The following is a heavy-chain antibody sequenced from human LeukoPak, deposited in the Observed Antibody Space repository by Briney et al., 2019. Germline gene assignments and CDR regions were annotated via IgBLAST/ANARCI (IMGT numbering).Heavy chain of an antibody. CDR3: ARFVPSAGEFDY. Sequence: PSETLSLTCTVSGGSISSGGYYWSWIRQPPGKGLEWIGYIYYSGSTNYNPSLKSRVTISVDTSKNQFSLKLSSVTAADTAVYYCARFVPSAGEFDYWGQGTLVTVSS. CDR1: GGSISSGGYY. V-gene: IGHV4-61*08. D-gene: IGHD3-10*01. J-gene: IGHJ4*02. CDR2: IYYSGST.